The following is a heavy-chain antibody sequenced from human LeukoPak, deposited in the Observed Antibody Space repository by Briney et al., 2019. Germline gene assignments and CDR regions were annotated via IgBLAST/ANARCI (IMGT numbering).Heavy chain of an antibody. J-gene: IGHJ3*02. D-gene: IGHD6-19*01. V-gene: IGHV3-30*18. CDR3: AKDTKVAVLFDSFDI. CDR2: ISYDGSDK. Sequence: SCKASGYTFTGYYMHWVRRAPGKGLEWVAVISYDGSDKYYADSVKGRFTISRDNSKNTLYVQMNSLRAEDTAVYYCAKDTKVAVLFDSFDIWGLGTMVTVSS. CDR1: GYTFTGYY.